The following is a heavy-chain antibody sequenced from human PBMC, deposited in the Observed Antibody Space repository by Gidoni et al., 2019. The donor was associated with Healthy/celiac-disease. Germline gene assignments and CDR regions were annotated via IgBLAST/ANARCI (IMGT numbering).Heavy chain of an antibody. CDR1: GFSFSSYS. J-gene: IGHJ4*02. CDR3: ARDVEYSGYDYPPDY. V-gene: IGHV3-21*01. CDR2: ISSSSSYI. Sequence: EVQLVESGGGLVKPGGSMRLSWAASGFSFSSYSMNWVRQAPGKGLEWVSSISSSSSYIYYADSVKGRFTISRDNAKNSLYLQMNSLRAEDTAVYYCARDVEYSGYDYPPDYWGQGTLVTVSS. D-gene: IGHD5-12*01.